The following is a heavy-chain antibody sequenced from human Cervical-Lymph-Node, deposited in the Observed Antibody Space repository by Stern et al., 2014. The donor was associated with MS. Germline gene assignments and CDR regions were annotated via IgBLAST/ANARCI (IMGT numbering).Heavy chain of an antibody. CDR3: YHLSDFRTGRHSSSY. D-gene: IGHD3-10*01. V-gene: IGHV2-5*02. Sequence: QVTLKESGPMLVKPTQTLTLTCTFSGFSLSTSGVGVGWIRQPPGKALEWLALAYLDDDKRYTPSLKTRLTTTKDTSKNQVVLTMTNMDPVDTATYYCYHLSDFRTGRHSSSYWGLGTLVTVSS. CDR2: AYLDDDK. CDR1: GFSLSTSGVG. J-gene: IGHJ4*02.